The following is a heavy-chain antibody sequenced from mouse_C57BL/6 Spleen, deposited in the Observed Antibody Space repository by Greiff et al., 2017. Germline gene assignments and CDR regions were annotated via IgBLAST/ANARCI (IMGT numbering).Heavy chain of an antibody. CDR3: ARRSGTAQSYFDD. Sequence: VQLQQPGAELVMPGASVKLSCKASGYTFTSYWMHWVKQRPGQGLEWIGEIDPSDSYTNYNPKFQGKSTLTVDKSSSTAYMQLSSLTSEDSAVYYCARRSGTAQSYFDDWGQGTTLTVSS. CDR1: GYTFTSYW. D-gene: IGHD3-2*02. J-gene: IGHJ2*01. CDR2: IDPSDSYT. V-gene: IGHV1-69*01.